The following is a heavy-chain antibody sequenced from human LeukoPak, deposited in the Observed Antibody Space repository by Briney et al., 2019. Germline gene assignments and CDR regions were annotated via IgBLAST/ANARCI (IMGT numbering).Heavy chain of an antibody. J-gene: IGHJ4*02. V-gene: IGHV3-11*05. CDR3: ARDLKGSAWYVDY. Sequence: GGSLRLSCAASGFTFSDYYMSWIRQAPGKGLEWLSYISSSSTYTNYADSVKGRFTISRDNAKNSLYLQMNSLRVEDTAVYYCARDLKGSAWYVDYWGQGTLVTVSS. CDR1: GFTFSDYY. D-gene: IGHD6-19*01. CDR2: ISSSSTYT.